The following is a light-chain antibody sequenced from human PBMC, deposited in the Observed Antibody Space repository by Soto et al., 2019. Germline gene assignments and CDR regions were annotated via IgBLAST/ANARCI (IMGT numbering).Light chain of an antibody. J-gene: IGKJ1*01. CDR1: QSISRW. Sequence: DIQMTQSPSTLSSSVGDRVTITCRASQSISRWVAWYQQKPGKAPRLLIYDASSLQSGVPSRFSGSGSGTEFSLTIDSLQPEDFATYYCQEYGSYSGTFGQGTKVDVK. CDR2: DAS. CDR3: QEYGSYSGT. V-gene: IGKV1-5*01.